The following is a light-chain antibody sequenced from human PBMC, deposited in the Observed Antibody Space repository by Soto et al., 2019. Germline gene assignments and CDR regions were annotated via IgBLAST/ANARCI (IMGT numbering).Light chain of an antibody. Sequence: QSALTQPASVSGSPGQSITISCTGTSSDVGGYNYVSWYQQHPGKAPRLMIYDVSNRPSGISNRFSGSKSANTASLTISGLQAEDEADYYCSSSTSSSTLVFGGGTKLTVL. V-gene: IGLV2-14*03. CDR2: DVS. CDR1: SSDVGGYNY. J-gene: IGLJ2*01. CDR3: SSSTSSSTLV.